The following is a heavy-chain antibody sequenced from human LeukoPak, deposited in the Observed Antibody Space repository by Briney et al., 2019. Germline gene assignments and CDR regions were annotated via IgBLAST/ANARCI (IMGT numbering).Heavy chain of an antibody. D-gene: IGHD2-2*01. J-gene: IGHJ6*02. V-gene: IGHV6-1*01. Sequence: SQTLSLTCAISGDSVSSNSAAWNWIRQSPSRGLEWLGRTYYRSKWYNDCEVSVKSRITINPDTSKNQFSMQLNSVTPEDTAVYYCARYPVVVVPAAQGYYGMDVWGQGNTVTVSS. CDR3: ARYPVVVVPAAQGYYGMDV. CDR2: TYYRSKWYN. CDR1: GDSVSSNSAA.